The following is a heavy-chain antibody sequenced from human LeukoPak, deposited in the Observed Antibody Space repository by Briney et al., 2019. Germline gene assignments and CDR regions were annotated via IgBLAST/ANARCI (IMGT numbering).Heavy chain of an antibody. CDR1: GFTFSSYA. CDR2: ISYDGSNK. J-gene: IGHJ6*02. V-gene: IGHV3-30-3*01. D-gene: IGHD1-1*01. CDR3: ARDTTYRLATSYGMDV. Sequence: PGGSLRLSCAASGFTFSSYAMHWVRQAPGKGLEWVAVISYDGSNKYYADSVKGRFTISRDNSKNTLYLQMNSLRAEDTAVYYCARDTTYRLATSYGMDVWGQGTTVTVSS.